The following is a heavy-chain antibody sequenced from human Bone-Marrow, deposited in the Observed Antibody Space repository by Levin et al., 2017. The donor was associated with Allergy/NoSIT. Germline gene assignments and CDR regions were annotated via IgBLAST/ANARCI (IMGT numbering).Heavy chain of an antibody. Sequence: SETLSLTCIVSGASISSYHWSWIRQPPGKGLEWIGYVYYSGTTNYNPSLKSRVTMSVDTSRNQFSLTLNSVTAADTAVYYCARDGVVASSGTYYYYGMAVWGQGTTVTVSS. V-gene: IGHV4-59*01. CDR1: GASISSYH. J-gene: IGHJ6*02. D-gene: IGHD3-3*01. CDR3: ARDGVVASSGTYYYYGMAV. CDR2: VYYSGTT.